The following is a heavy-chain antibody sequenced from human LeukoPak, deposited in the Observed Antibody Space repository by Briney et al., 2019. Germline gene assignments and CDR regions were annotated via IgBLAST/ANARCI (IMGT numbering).Heavy chain of an antibody. V-gene: IGHV3-53*01. CDR2: IYSGGST. CDR3: ASRDYYDSSGYNDAFDI. CDR1: GFTVSSNY. D-gene: IGHD3-22*01. J-gene: IGHJ3*02. Sequence: GGSLRLSCAASGFTVSSNYMSWVRQAPGKGLEWVSVIYSGGSTYYADSVKGRFTISRANSKNTLYLQMNSLRAEDTAVYYCASRDYYDSSGYNDAFDIWGQGTMVTVSS.